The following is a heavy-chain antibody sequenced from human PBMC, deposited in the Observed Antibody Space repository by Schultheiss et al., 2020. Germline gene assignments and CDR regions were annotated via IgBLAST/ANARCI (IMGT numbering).Heavy chain of an antibody. CDR3: AATSSSPYYSYGMDV. CDR2: IVVGSGNT. CDR1: GYTFTTYG. Sequence: SVKVSCKASGYTFTTYGINWVRQAPGQRLEWIGWIVVGSGNTNYAQKFQERVTITRDMSTSTAYMELSSLRSEDTAVYYCAATSSSPYYSYGMDVWGQGTTVTVSS. D-gene: IGHD6-13*01. V-gene: IGHV1-58*02. J-gene: IGHJ6*02.